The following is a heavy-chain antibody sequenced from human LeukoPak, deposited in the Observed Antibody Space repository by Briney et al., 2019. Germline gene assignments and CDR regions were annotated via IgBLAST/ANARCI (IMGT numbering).Heavy chain of an antibody. J-gene: IGHJ5*02. V-gene: IGHV4-4*07. CDR2: IYYNVET. Sequence: PSETLSLTCTVSGGSISNYYWSWIRQPAGQGLEWVGRIYYNVETNYNPSLKSRVTMSVDTSKNQISLKVNSVTAADTAVYYCARDFSSSWYGPEGNWFDPWGQGTLVTVSP. CDR3: ARDFSSSWYGPEGNWFDP. CDR1: GGSISNYY. D-gene: IGHD6-13*01.